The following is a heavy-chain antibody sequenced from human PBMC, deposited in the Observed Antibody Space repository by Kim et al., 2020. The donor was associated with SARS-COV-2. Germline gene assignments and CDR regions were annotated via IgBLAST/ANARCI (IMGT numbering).Heavy chain of an antibody. V-gene: IGHV3-48*03. CDR2: ISSSGSTI. D-gene: IGHD6-19*01. CDR3: ARQWLVPFGSYYGMDV. CDR1: GFTFSSYE. Sequence: GGSLRLSCAASGFTFSSYEMNWVRQAPGKGLEWVSYISSSGSTIYYADSVKGRFTISRDNAKNSLYLQMNSLRAEDTAVYYCARQWLVPFGSYYGMDVWGQGTTFTVPS. J-gene: IGHJ6*02.